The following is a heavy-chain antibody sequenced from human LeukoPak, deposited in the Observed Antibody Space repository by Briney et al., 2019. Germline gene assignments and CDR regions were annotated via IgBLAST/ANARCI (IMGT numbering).Heavy chain of an antibody. CDR1: GGSFSGYH. D-gene: IGHD3-22*01. Sequence: PSETLSLTCAVYGGSFSGYHWTWIRQSPGKGLEWIGDINPSGSTYYNPSLTSRLTISVDTSKNQFSLKLRSVTAADTAVYYCARGRHDITMIVVVMTSVSYYLDVWGKGTTVTVS. J-gene: IGHJ6*03. CDR2: INPSGST. CDR3: ARGRHDITMIVVVMTSVSYYLDV. V-gene: IGHV4-34*01.